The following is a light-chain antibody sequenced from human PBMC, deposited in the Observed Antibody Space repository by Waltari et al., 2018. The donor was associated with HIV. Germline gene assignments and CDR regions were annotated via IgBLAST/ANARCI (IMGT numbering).Light chain of an antibody. CDR2: KDT. V-gene: IGLV3-25*03. Sequence: SYELTQPPSVSVSPGQTATITWSGDALPEQYAFWYQQKPGQAPVMMMYKDTKRPSGIPERFSGSSSGTTVTLTITGVQAEDEADYFCQSSDRSGTYVVFGGGTKLTVL. J-gene: IGLJ3*02. CDR3: QSSDRSGTYVV. CDR1: ALPEQY.